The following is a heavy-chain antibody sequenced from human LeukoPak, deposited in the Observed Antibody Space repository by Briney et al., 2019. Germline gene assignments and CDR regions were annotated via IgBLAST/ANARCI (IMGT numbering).Heavy chain of an antibody. Sequence: ASVMVSCKASGDIFTSYGGSWVRQAPGQGLEWMGWISVYNGNTNYAQKFQGRVTMTIDTSTSTAYMELRSLRSDDTAVYYCARSYSSSWYHLDYWGQGTLVTVSS. CDR2: ISVYNGNT. V-gene: IGHV1-18*01. CDR3: ARSYSSSWYHLDY. J-gene: IGHJ4*02. CDR1: GDIFTSYG. D-gene: IGHD6-13*01.